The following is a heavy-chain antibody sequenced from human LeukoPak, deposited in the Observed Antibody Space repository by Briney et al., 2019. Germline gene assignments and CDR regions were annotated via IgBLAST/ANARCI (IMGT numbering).Heavy chain of an antibody. CDR3: ARDPADSGWYFDH. CDR2: IIRSGSII. CDR1: GFTFSDYR. Sequence: GGSLRLSCVASGFTFSDYRMTWVRQAPGKGLEWVSYIIRSGSIIYYADSVKGRFIVSRDNAKNSLYLQMNSLRDEDTAVYYCARDPADSGWYFDHWGPGTLVTVSS. D-gene: IGHD6-19*01. V-gene: IGHV3-48*02. J-gene: IGHJ4*02.